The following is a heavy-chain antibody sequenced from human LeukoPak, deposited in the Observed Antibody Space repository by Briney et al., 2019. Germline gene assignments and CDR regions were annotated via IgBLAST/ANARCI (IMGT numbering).Heavy chain of an antibody. CDR3: AKDRSCITDVCHGDFDH. CDR2: ISGSGGST. D-gene: IGHD2-8*01. V-gene: IGHV3-23*01. CDR1: GFIFSSYA. Sequence: GGSLRLSCAASGFIFSSYAMSWVRQAPGKGPEWVSTISGSGGSTYYADSVKGRFTISRDNSKNTVYLQMNSLRAEDTAVYYCAKDRSCITDVCHGDFDHWGQGTLVTVSS. J-gene: IGHJ4*02.